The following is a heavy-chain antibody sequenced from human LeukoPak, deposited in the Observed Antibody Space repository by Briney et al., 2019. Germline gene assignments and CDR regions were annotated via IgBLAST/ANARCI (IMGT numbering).Heavy chain of an antibody. D-gene: IGHD3-3*01. Sequence: SETLSLTCAVSGGSISSSNWWSWVRQPPGKGLEWIGEIYHSGSTNYNPSLKSRVTISVDKSKNQFSLKLSSVTAADTAVYYCARDKGEITIFGVDPYGMDVWGQGTTVTVSS. V-gene: IGHV4-4*02. CDR2: IYHSGST. CDR3: ARDKGEITIFGVDPYGMDV. CDR1: GGSISSSNW. J-gene: IGHJ6*02.